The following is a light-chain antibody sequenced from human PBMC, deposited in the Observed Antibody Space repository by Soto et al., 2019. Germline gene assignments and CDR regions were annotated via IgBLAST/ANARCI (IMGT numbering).Light chain of an antibody. J-gene: IGKJ3*01. CDR3: LHHNYDSPDT. CDR1: QGISSY. Sequence: DIQLTQSPSFLSASVGDRVTITCRASQGISSYLAWYQQKPGKAPKLLIFAASTLQNGVPSRFSGSGSGTEFTLTNSSLQHEDFVTTYYLHHNYDSPDTFGHGTKVDIK. CDR2: AAS. V-gene: IGKV1-9*01.